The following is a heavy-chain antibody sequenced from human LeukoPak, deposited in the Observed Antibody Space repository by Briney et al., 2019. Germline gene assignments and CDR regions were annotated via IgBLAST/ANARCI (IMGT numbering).Heavy chain of an antibody. CDR1: GFTFDDYA. CDR3: AKAPGRSTSGSWFDP. CDR2: ISWNSGSI. Sequence: GGSLRLSCAASGFTFDDYAMHWVRQAPGKGLEWVSGISWNSGSIGYADSVKGRFTISRDNAKNSLYLQMNSLRAEDMALYYCAKAPGRSTSGSWFDPWGQGTLVTVSS. D-gene: IGHD2-2*01. V-gene: IGHV3-9*03. J-gene: IGHJ5*02.